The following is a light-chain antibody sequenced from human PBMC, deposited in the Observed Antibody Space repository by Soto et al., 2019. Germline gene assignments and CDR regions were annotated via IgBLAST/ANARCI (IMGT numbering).Light chain of an antibody. CDR3: QQHSNWPPSIT. CDR2: DAS. Sequence: EIVLTQSPATLSLSPGERATFSCRASQSVSSYLAWYQQKPGQAPRLLIYDASTRATGIAARFSGSGSRTDFTLTISSLEPEGFAVYYCQQHSNWPPSITFGQGTRLEIK. J-gene: IGKJ5*01. CDR1: QSVSSY. V-gene: IGKV3-11*01.